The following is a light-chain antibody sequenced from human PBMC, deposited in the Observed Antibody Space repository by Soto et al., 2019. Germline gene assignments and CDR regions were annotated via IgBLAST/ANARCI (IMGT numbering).Light chain of an antibody. CDR1: SGPSSYA. CDR2: FNSDGSH. CDR3: QTWGTGSHVV. V-gene: IGLV4-69*01. J-gene: IGLJ2*01. Sequence: QLVLTQSPSASASVGASVKLTCTLSSGPSSYAIAWHQQQPEKAPRYLMKFNSDGSHNKGDGIPDRFSGSSSGAEHSLTISTLQSEDEADYYCQTWGTGSHVVFGGGTKLTVL.